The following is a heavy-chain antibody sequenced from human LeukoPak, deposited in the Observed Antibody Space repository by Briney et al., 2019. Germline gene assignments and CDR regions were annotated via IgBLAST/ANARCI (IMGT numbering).Heavy chain of an antibody. D-gene: IGHD2-8*02. J-gene: IGHJ4*02. CDR2: IAPSVDTT. CDR3: VREESGGYFDY. CDR1: GFTFTNYL. Sequence: VASVKVSCKSFGFTFTNYLLHWVRQAPGQSLEWVGRIAPSVDTTNYAQKFRGRVTMTRDTSTSTVYMELSSLGSDDTAIYYCVREESGGYFDYWGQGTLVTVSS. V-gene: IGHV1-46*01.